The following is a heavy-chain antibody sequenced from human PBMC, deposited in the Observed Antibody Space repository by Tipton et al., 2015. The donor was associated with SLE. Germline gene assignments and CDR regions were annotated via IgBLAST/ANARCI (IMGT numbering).Heavy chain of an antibody. CDR1: GFTVSSNY. D-gene: IGHD2-15*01. Sequence: SLRLSCAASGFTVSSNYMSWVRQAPGKGLEWVSVIYSGGSTYYADSVKGRFTISRDNSKNTLYLQMNSLRAEDTAVYYCARVGYCSGGSCLYWYFDLWSRGTLVTVSS. J-gene: IGHJ2*01. CDR2: IYSGGST. V-gene: IGHV3-53*05. CDR3: ARVGYCSGGSCLYWYFDL.